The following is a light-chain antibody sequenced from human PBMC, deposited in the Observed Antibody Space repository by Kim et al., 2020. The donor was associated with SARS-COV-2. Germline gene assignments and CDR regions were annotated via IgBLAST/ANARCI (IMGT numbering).Light chain of an antibody. V-gene: IGLV6-57*02. CDR1: SGSIASNY. CDR2: EDN. J-gene: IGLJ3*02. Sequence: LTQPHSVSESPGKTVTISCTGSSGSIASNYVQWYQQRPGSAPTTVIHEDNQRPSGVPDRFSGSIDSSSNSASLTISGLKTEDEADYYCQSYDSSNLWVFGGGTQLTVL. CDR3: QSYDSSNLWV.